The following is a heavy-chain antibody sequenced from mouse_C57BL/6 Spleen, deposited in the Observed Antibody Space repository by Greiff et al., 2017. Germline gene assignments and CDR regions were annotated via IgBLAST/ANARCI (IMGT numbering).Heavy chain of an antibody. V-gene: IGHV14-2*01. CDR2: IDPEDGDT. J-gene: IGHJ2*01. D-gene: IGHD2-1*01. CDR1: GFNIKDYY. Sequence: VQLQQSGAELVKPGASVKLSCTASGFNIKDYYMHWVKQRTEQGLEWIGRIDPEDGDTKYAAKFQGKATLTADTSSNTAYLQRSSLTSDDTSVSYCARYGNYRGDYFDYWGQGTTLTVSS. CDR3: ARYGNYRGDYFDY.